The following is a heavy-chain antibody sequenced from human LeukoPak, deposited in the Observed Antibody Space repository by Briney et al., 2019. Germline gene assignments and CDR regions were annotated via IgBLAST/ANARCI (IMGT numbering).Heavy chain of an antibody. J-gene: IGHJ4*02. CDR1: GGSISSSSYY. CDR3: ARDRGIFDY. D-gene: IGHD3-10*01. CDR2: IYYSGST. V-gene: IGHV4-39*07. Sequence: PSETLSLTCTVPGGSISSSSYYWGWIRQPPGKGLEWIGSIYYSGSTYYNPSLKSRVTISVDTSKNQFSLKLSSVTAADTAVYYCARDRGIFDYWGQGTLVTVSS.